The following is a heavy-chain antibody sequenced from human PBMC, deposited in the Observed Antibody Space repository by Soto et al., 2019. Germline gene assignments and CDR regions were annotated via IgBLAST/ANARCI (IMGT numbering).Heavy chain of an antibody. V-gene: IGHV4-31*03. CDR1: GGSISSGGYY. CDR2: IYYSGST. Sequence: SETLSLTCTVSGGSISSGGYYWSWIRQHPGKGLEWIGYIYYSGSTYYNPSLKSRVTISVDTSKNQFSLKLSSVTAADTAVYCCARNYDSSGYLYFQHWGQGTLVTVSS. J-gene: IGHJ1*01. CDR3: ARNYDSSGYLYFQH. D-gene: IGHD3-22*01.